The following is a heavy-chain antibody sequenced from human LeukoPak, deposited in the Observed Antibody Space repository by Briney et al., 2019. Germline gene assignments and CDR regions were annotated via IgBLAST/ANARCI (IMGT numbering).Heavy chain of an antibody. CDR2: ISYDGGHE. D-gene: IGHD2-8*02. J-gene: IGHJ4*02. V-gene: IGHV3-30*04. CDR1: GFPFSVSA. Sequence: GRSLRLSCAVSGFPFSVSAMHWVRQAPGKGLEWVAVISYDGGHEYYADSVMGRFTVSRDNSKNTVYLQMVSLRAEDTAVYYCVRGDRYSTARRWYVSFENWGQGTLVTVSS. CDR3: VRGDRYSTARRWYVSFEN.